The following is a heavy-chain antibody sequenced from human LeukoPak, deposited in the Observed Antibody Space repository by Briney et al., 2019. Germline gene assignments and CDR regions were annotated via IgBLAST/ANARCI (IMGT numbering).Heavy chain of an antibody. V-gene: IGHV1-3*01. CDR2: INAGNGNT. CDR1: GYTFTNYA. CDR3: ARGLLWFGELSPPGY. Sequence: ASVKVSSKASGYTFTNYAIHWVRQAPGQGLEWMGWINAGNGNTRYSQKLQDRVTITRDTSANTVYMELSSLRSEDTAVYFCARGLLWFGELSPPGYWGQGTLVTVSS. D-gene: IGHD3-10*01. J-gene: IGHJ4*02.